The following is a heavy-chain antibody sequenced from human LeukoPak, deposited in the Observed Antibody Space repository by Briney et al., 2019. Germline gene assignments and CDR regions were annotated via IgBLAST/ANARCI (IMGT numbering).Heavy chain of an antibody. Sequence: ASVKVSCKASGYTFTGYYMHWVRQAPGQGLEWMGWINPNSGGTNYAQKFQGRVTMTRDTSISTAYMELSRLRSDDTAVYYCARAYYYDSSGYRPADYWGQGTLVTVSS. CDR3: ARAYYYDSSGYRPADY. J-gene: IGHJ4*02. V-gene: IGHV1-2*02. CDR1: GYTFTGYY. D-gene: IGHD3-22*01. CDR2: INPNSGGT.